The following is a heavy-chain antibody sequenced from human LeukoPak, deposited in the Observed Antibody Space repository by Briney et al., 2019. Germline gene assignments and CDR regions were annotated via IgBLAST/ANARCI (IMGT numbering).Heavy chain of an antibody. V-gene: IGHV1-46*01. D-gene: IGHD6-13*01. CDR2: INPSGGGT. J-gene: IGHJ4*02. Sequence: ASVKVSCKASGYTFTSYYMHWVRQAPGQGLEWMGIINPSGGGTSYSQKFQGRVTMTTDTSTSTLHMELSSLGSEDTAVYYCASGAAAGTFSIGYWGQGTLLTVSS. CDR1: GYTFTSYY. CDR3: ASGAAAGTFSIGY.